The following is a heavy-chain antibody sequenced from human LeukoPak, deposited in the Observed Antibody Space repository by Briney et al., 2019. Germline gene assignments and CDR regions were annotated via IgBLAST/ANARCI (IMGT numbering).Heavy chain of an antibody. Sequence: PGGSLRLSCAASGFTFSSYSMNWVRQAPGKGLEWVSSISSSSSYIYYADSVKGRFTISRDNAKNSLYLQMNSLRAEDTAVCYCARETYDFWSGYQEYFQHWGQGTLVTVSS. CDR2: ISSSSSYI. CDR3: ARETYDFWSGYQEYFQH. CDR1: GFTFSSYS. J-gene: IGHJ1*01. V-gene: IGHV3-21*01. D-gene: IGHD3-3*01.